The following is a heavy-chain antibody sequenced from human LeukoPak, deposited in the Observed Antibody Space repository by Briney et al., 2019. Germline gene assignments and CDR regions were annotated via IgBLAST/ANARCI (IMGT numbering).Heavy chain of an antibody. J-gene: IGHJ6*03. CDR1: GYSFTSYC. Sequence: GESLKISCKGSGYSFTSYCIGWVLQMPGKGLEWMGIIYPGDSDTRYSPSFQGQVTISADKSISTAYLPWSSLKASDTDMYYCARHLAAAGTNYYYYMDVWGKGTTVTVSS. D-gene: IGHD6-13*01. V-gene: IGHV5-51*01. CDR2: IYPGDSDT. CDR3: ARHLAAAGTNYYYYMDV.